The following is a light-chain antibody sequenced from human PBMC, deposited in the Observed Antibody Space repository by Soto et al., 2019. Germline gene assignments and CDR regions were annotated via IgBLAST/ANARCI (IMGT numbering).Light chain of an antibody. Sequence: EIVLTQSPCTLSLSLGERAILSCRASQSVNSNYLAWYQQKPGQAPRLLIYGSSSRATGVPNRFSGSGSGTDFTLTISSLEPEDFAVYYCHQYGLLPRHPFGQGTKLEIK. CDR3: HQYGLLPRHP. V-gene: IGKV3-20*01. CDR1: QSVNSNY. J-gene: IGKJ2*01. CDR2: GSS.